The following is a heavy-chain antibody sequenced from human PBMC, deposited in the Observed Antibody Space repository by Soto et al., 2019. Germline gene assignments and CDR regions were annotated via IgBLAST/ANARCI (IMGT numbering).Heavy chain of an antibody. V-gene: IGHV4-59*07. J-gene: IGHJ4*02. D-gene: IGHD3-16*01. Sequence: QVQLRESGPGLVKPSDTLSLICTVSGGSISTYYWSWIRQPPGKGLEWIASVYYNGFTNYYPSLMSRVTMSVDTFRNQFSLWLNCVTAADTAMYYCARVSYDLVYYFDFWGQGTLVTVSS. CDR1: GGSISTYY. CDR2: VYYNGFT. CDR3: ARVSYDLVYYFDF.